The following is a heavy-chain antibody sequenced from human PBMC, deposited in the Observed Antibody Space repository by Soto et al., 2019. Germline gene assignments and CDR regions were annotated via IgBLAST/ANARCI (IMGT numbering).Heavy chain of an antibody. D-gene: IGHD6-13*01. Sequence: SETLSLTCTVSGASISNYYWSWIRQPAGKGLXWIXRIXXSXXXXXNXXLKSRVTMSVDTSKNQFSLNLNSVTAAETAVYYCARESRSAAGTVEYWGQGTLVTVSS. CDR3: ARESRSAAGTVEY. CDR2: IXXSXXX. J-gene: IGHJ4*02. CDR1: GASISNYY. V-gene: IGHV4-4*07.